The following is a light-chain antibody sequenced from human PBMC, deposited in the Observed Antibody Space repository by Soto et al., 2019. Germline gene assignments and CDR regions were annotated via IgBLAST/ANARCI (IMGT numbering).Light chain of an antibody. J-gene: IGKJ2*01. Sequence: EIVMTQSPATLSVSPGERATLSCRASQSVSRNFAWYRQKPGQAPTLLIYGASTRATGTPARFSGSGSGTEFTLTISSLQSEDFAVYYCQQYNNWPYTFGQGTKLETK. V-gene: IGKV3-15*01. CDR3: QQYNNWPYT. CDR1: QSVSRN. CDR2: GAS.